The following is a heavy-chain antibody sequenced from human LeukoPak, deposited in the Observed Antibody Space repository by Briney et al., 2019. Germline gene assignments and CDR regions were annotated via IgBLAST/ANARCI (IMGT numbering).Heavy chain of an antibody. Sequence: QPSETLSLTCAVYGGSFSGYYWSWIRQPPGKGLEWIGEINHSGSTNYNPSLKSRVTISVDTSNNQFSLKLSSVTAADTAVYYCARGNGGYDPSRMDVWGQGTTVTVSS. CDR1: GGSFSGYY. V-gene: IGHV4-34*01. D-gene: IGHD5-12*01. J-gene: IGHJ6*02. CDR2: INHSGST. CDR3: ARGNGGYDPSRMDV.